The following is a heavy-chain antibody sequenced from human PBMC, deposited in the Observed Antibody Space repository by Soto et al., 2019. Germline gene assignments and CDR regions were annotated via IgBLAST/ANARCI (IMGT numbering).Heavy chain of an antibody. D-gene: IGHD1-26*01. CDR3: ARDTGLLALDY. V-gene: IGHV3-33*01. CDR1: GFTFSSYG. Sequence: GGSLRLSCAASGFTFSSYGMHWVRQAPGKGLEWVAVIWYDGSNKYYADSVKGRFTISRDNSKNTLYLQMNSLRAEDTAVYYCARDTGLLALDYWGQGTLVTVSS. J-gene: IGHJ4*02. CDR2: IWYDGSNK.